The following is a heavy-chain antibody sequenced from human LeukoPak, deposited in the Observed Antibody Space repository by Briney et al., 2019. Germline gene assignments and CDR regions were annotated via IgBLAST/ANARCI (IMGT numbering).Heavy chain of an antibody. CDR3: ARGQGQFDY. CDR2: IYYSGST. J-gene: IGHJ4*02. CDR1: GGSISSSSYY. Sequence: SETLSLTCTVSGGSISSSSYYWGWIRQPPGKGLEWIGSIYYSGSTYYNPSLKSRVTLSVDTSKNQFSLTLSSVTAADTAVYYCARGQGQFDYWGQGTLVTVSS. V-gene: IGHV4-39*01.